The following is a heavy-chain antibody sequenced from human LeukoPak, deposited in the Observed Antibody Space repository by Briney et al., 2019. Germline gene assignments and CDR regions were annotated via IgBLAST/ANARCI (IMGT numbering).Heavy chain of an antibody. J-gene: IGHJ3*02. CDR2: IYYSGST. V-gene: IGHV4-39*01. Sequence: PSETLSLTCTVSGGSISSSSYYWGWIRQPPGKGLEWIGSIYYSGSTYYNPSLKSRVTISVDTSKNQFSLKLSSVTAADTAVYYCARSQTLYCSSTSCYRAGDAFDIWGQGTMVTVSS. CDR3: ARSQTLYCSSTSCYRAGDAFDI. D-gene: IGHD2-2*01. CDR1: GGSISSSSYY.